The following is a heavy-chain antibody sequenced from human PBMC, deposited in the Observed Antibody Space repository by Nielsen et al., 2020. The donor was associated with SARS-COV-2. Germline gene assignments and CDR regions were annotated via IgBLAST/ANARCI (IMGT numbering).Heavy chain of an antibody. V-gene: IGHV3-11*01. CDR2: ISSSGSTI. J-gene: IGHJ4*02. CDR1: RFTFSDYY. Sequence: GESLKISCAASRFTFSDYYMSWIRQAPGKGLEWVSYISSSGSTIYYADSVKGRFTISRDNAKNSLYLQMNSLRAEDTAVYYCARSAADGYSDYWGQGTLVTVSS. CDR3: ARSAADGYSDY. D-gene: IGHD5-24*01.